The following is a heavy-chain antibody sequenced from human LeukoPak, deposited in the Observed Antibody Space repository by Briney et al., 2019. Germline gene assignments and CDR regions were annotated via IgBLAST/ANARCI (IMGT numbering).Heavy chain of an antibody. CDR1: GFTFSSYA. V-gene: IGHV3-23*01. D-gene: IGHD2/OR15-2a*01. CDR2: ISGSGGST. J-gene: IGHJ6*03. CDR3: AKDSRRMYYYYMDV. Sequence: GGSLRLSCAASGFTFSSYAMSWVRQAPGKGLEWVSAISGSGGSTYYADSVKGRFTISRDNSKNTLYLQMNSLRAEDTAVYYCAKDSRRMYYYYMDVWGKGTTVTISS.